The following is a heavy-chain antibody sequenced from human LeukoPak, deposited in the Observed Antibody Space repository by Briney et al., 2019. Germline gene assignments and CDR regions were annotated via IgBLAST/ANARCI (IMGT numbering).Heavy chain of an antibody. Sequence: ASVKVSCKASGYTFTSYYMHWVRQAPGQGLEWMGIINPSGGSTSYAQKFQGRVTMTRDMSTSTVYMELSSLRSEDTAVYYCARDAPVDYYDSSGPGEAYFDYWGQGTLVTVSS. CDR1: GYTFTSYY. CDR2: INPSGGST. CDR3: ARDAPVDYYDSSGPGEAYFDY. V-gene: IGHV1-46*01. J-gene: IGHJ4*02. D-gene: IGHD3-22*01.